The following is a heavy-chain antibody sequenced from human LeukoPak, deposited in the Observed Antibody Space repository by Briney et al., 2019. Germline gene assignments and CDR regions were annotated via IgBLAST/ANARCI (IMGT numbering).Heavy chain of an antibody. CDR2: ISAYNGNT. V-gene: IGHV1-18*01. CDR3: ARATESRYCSSTSCFGGWFGP. Sequence: WASVKVSCKASGYTFTSYGISWVRQAPGQGLEWMGWISAYNGNTNYAQKLQGRVTMTTDTSTSTAYMELRSLRSDDTAVYYCARATESRYCSSTSCFGGWFGPWGQGTPVTVSS. CDR1: GYTFTSYG. J-gene: IGHJ5*02. D-gene: IGHD2-2*01.